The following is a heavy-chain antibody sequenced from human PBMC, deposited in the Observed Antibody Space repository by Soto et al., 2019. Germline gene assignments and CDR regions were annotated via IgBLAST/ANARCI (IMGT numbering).Heavy chain of an antibody. CDR1: GGSISSSSYY. Sequence: QLQLQESGPGLVKPSETLSLTCTVSGGSISSSSYYWGWIRQPPGKGLEWIGSIYYSGSTYYNPSLRSRVTISVDTSKNQFSLKLSSVTAADTAVYYCVRLSQYFGLRWYYYYYMDVWGKGTTVTVSS. V-gene: IGHV4-39*01. D-gene: IGHD5-12*01. CDR2: IYYSGST. CDR3: VRLSQYFGLRWYYYYYMDV. J-gene: IGHJ6*03.